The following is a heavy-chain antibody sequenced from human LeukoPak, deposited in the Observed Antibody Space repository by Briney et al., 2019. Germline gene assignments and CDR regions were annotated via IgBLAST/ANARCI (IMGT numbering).Heavy chain of an antibody. CDR1: GYTFTSYG. D-gene: IGHD6-6*01. V-gene: IGHV1-18*01. CDR2: ISAYNGNT. Sequence: ASVKVSCEASGYTFTSYGISWVLQAPGQGLEWMGWISAYNGNTNYAQKLQGRVTMTTDTSTSTAYMELRSQRSDGTAVYYCASDFAARPGDYWGQGTLVTVSS. J-gene: IGHJ4*02. CDR3: ASDFAARPGDY.